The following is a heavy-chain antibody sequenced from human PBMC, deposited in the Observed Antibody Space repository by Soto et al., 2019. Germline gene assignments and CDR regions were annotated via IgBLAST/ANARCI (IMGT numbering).Heavy chain of an antibody. Sequence: QVQLQESGPGLVKPSQTLSLTCTVSGGSISSDNNFWSWIRQHPGKGLEWIGYIHHSGITYYSPSDRSRVTMSVDTSKTQVSPKLGSVTAADPALYFCTRDRGYCSSASCSNWHYYYYYMDVWGKGTTVNVSS. D-gene: IGHD2-2*01. CDR1: GGSISSDNNF. V-gene: IGHV4-31*03. CDR3: TRDRGYCSSASCSNWHYYYYYMDV. CDR2: IHHSGIT. J-gene: IGHJ6*03.